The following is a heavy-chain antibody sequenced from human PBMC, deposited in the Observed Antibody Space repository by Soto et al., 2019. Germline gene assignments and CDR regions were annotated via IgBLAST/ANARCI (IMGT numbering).Heavy chain of an antibody. CDR1: GYTFTPYD. CDR3: ARRLSTRDFYYYMDV. V-gene: IGHV1-8*01. J-gene: IGHJ6*03. D-gene: IGHD3-10*01. CDR2: MNPNSGNT. Sequence: QWQLGQSGAEVKRPGPSVKASSKTSGYTFTPYDIIWVRQATGQGLEWMGWMNPNSGNTGSAQKSQGRVIMTRNTSINTAYMELSSLRSDDTAVYYCARRLSTRDFYYYMDVWGKGTTVTVSS.